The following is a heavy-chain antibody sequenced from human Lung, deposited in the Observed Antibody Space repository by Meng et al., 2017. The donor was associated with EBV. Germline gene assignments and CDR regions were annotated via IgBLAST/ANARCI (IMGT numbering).Heavy chain of an antibody. CDR2: TYYRSKWYN. J-gene: IGHJ2*01. V-gene: IGHV6-1*01. Sequence: QVQLTQSSPGLVTPSQTLSLTCAISGDSVSSNSAAWTWIRQSPSRGLEWLGRTYYRSKWYNDYAVFVKSRITINPDTSKNQFSLQLNSVTPEDTAVYYCARGATSVFDLWGRGTLVTVSS. CDR1: GDSVSSNSAA. CDR3: ARGATSVFDL.